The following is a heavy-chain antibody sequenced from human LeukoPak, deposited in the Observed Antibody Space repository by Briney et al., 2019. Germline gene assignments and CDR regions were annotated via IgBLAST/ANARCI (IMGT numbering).Heavy chain of an antibody. CDR1: GGSISSGGYS. V-gene: IGHV4-30-2*01. CDR2: IYHSGST. J-gene: IGHJ4*02. Sequence: SETLSLTCAVSGGSISSGGYSWSWIRQPPGKGLEWIGYIYHSGSTYYNPSLKSRVTISVDRSKNQFSLKLSSVTAADTAVYYCARTPVDTAMDNYFDYWGQGTLVTASS. D-gene: IGHD5-18*01. CDR3: ARTPVDTAMDNYFDY.